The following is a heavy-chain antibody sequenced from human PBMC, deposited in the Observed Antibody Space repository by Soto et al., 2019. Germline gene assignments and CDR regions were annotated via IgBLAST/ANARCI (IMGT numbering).Heavy chain of an antibody. CDR2: ISAYNGNT. Sequence: VASVKVSCKASGYTFTSYGISWVRQAPGQGLEWMGWISAYNGNTNYAQKLQGRVTMTTDTSTSTAYMELRSLRSDDTAVYYCARDIAVAGILVFWFDPWGQGTLVTVSS. CDR1: GYTFTSYG. J-gene: IGHJ5*02. V-gene: IGHV1-18*01. CDR3: ARDIAVAGILVFWFDP. D-gene: IGHD6-19*01.